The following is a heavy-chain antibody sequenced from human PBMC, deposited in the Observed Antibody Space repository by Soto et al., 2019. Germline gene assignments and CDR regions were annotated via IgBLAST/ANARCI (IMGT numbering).Heavy chain of an antibody. CDR1: GYTFTSYA. J-gene: IGHJ5*02. Sequence: ASVKVSCKASGYTFTSYAMHLVRQAPGQRLEWMGWINADNGNAKYSRNFQGRVTITRDTSTSTAYMELSSLRSEDTAVYYCARDEDHIAGAGPDWFVPWGQGTLFTV. D-gene: IGHD6-19*01. CDR2: INADNGNA. V-gene: IGHV1-3*01. CDR3: ARDEDHIAGAGPDWFVP.